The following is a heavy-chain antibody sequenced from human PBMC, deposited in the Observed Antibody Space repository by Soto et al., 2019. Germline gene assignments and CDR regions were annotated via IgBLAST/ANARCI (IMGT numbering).Heavy chain of an antibody. CDR3: SGGDY. J-gene: IGHJ4*02. Sequence: EVQLVESGGGLVQPGRSLRLSCAASGFTFDDYAMHWVRQAPGKGLEWVSGISWNSGSIGYADSVKGRFTISRDNAKNSLYLQMNSLRAEDTALYDCSGGDYWGQGTLVTVSS. CDR1: GFTFDDYA. CDR2: ISWNSGSI. V-gene: IGHV3-9*01.